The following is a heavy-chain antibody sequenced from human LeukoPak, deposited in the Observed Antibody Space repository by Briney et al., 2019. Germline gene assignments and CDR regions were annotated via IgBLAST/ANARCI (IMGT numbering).Heavy chain of an antibody. Sequence: SETLSLTCAVCGGSFSGYYWSWIRQPPGKGLEWIGEINHSGSTNYNPSLKSRVTISVDTSKNQFSLKLSSVTAADTAVYYCAREYSSSSVYYYSMDVWGKGTTVTVSS. CDR1: GGSFSGYY. CDR2: INHSGST. J-gene: IGHJ6*03. D-gene: IGHD6-6*01. V-gene: IGHV4-34*01. CDR3: AREYSSSSVYYYSMDV.